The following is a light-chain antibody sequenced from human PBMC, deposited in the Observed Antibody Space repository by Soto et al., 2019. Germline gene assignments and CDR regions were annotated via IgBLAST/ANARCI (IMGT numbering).Light chain of an antibody. CDR2: GAS. J-gene: IGKJ1*01. CDR3: QQYDDWPPWT. V-gene: IGKV3-15*01. CDR1: QSVSSN. Sequence: ERVMTQSPATLSVSPGERATLSCRASQSVSSNLDWYQQKPGQAPRLLIYGASTRATGIPARFSGSGSGTEFTLTISSLQSEDFAVYYCQQYDDWPPWTFGQGTKVDIK.